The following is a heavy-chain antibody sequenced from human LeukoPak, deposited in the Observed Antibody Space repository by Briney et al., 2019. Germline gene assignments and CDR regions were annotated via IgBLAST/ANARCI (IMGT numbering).Heavy chain of an antibody. CDR3: ARVGAVAGICDY. D-gene: IGHD6-19*01. CDR1: GYTFTNYG. CDR2: ISAYNGNT. Sequence: ASVKVSCKASGYTFTNYGVSWVRQAPGQGLEWMGWISAYNGNTNYAQKLQGRVTMTTDTSTSTAYMELRSLRSDDTAVYYCARVGAVAGICDYWGQGTLVTVSS. V-gene: IGHV1-18*01. J-gene: IGHJ4*02.